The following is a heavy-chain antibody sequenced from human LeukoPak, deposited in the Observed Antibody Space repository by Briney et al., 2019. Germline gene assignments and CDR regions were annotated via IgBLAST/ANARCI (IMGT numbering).Heavy chain of an antibody. CDR2: IYYSGST. J-gene: IGHJ5*02. CDR3: ARGYGYGNDWFDP. V-gene: IGHV4-59*01. Sequence: PSETLSLTCTVSGGSISSYYWSWIRQPPGNGLEWIGYIYYSGSTNYNPSLKSRVTISVDTSKNQFSLKLSSVTAADTAVHYCARGYGYGNDWFDPWGQGTLVTVSS. CDR1: GGSISSYY. D-gene: IGHD5-18*01.